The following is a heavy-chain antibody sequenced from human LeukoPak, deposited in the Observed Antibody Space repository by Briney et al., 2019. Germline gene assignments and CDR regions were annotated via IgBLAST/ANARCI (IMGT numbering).Heavy chain of an antibody. V-gene: IGHV3-23*01. CDR3: TTDYAPGY. CDR2: ISGSGDNT. CDR1: GFTFSSYG. D-gene: IGHD4-17*01. Sequence: GGSLRLSCAASGFTFSSYGMHWVRQAPGKGLEWVSGISGSGDNTYYADSVRGRFTISRDNSKNTLYLQMNSLKTEDTAVYYCTTDYAPGYWGQGTLVTVSS. J-gene: IGHJ4*02.